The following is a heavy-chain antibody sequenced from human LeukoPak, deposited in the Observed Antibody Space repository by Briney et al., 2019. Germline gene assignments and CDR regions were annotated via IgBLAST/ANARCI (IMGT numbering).Heavy chain of an antibody. Sequence: SETLSLTCTVSGGSISSSSYYWGWVRQPPGKGLEWIGSIYYSGSTYYNPSLKSRVTISVDTSKNQFSLKLSSVTAADTAVYYCARGSQWLVSDAFDIWGQGTMVTVSS. CDR3: ARGSQWLVSDAFDI. V-gene: IGHV4-39*01. CDR1: GGSISSSSYY. D-gene: IGHD6-19*01. J-gene: IGHJ3*02. CDR2: IYYSGST.